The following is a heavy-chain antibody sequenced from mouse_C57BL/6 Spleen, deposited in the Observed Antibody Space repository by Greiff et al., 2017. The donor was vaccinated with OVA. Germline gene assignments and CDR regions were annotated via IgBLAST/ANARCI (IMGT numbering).Heavy chain of an antibody. CDR3: ARGDYYAMDY. Sequence: ESGPGLVKPSQSLSLTCSVTGYSITSGYYWNWIRQFPGNKLEWMGYISYDGSNNYNASLKNRISITRDTSKNQFFLKLTSVTTEDTATYYFARGDYYAMDYWGQGTSVTVSS. V-gene: IGHV3-6*01. CDR1: GYSITSGYY. J-gene: IGHJ4*01. CDR2: ISYDGSN.